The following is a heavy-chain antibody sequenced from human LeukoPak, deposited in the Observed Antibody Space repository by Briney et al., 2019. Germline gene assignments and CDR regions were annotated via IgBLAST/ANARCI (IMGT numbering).Heavy chain of an antibody. D-gene: IGHD6-13*01. J-gene: IGHJ4*02. CDR2: INPNSGGT. V-gene: IGHV1-2*02. CDR1: GYTFTGYY. CDR3: ARGGRAAAGTVQYYFDY. Sequence: ASVKVSCKASGYTFTGYYMHWVRQAPGQGLEWMGWINPNSGGTNYAQKFQGRVTITADESTSTAYMELSSLRSEDTAVYYCARGGRAAAGTVQYYFDYWGQGTLVTVSS.